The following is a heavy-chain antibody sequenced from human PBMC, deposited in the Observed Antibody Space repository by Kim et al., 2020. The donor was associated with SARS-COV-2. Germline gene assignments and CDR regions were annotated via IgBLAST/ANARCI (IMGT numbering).Heavy chain of an antibody. CDR1: GGSISSYY. CDR2: IYYSGST. J-gene: IGHJ4*02. D-gene: IGHD4-17*01. Sequence: SETLSRTCTVSGGSISSYYWSWIRQPPGKGLEWIGYIYYSGSTNYNPSLKSRVTISVDTSKNQFSLKLSSVTAADTAVYYCARRTVTTGGNYFDYWGQGTLVTVSS. V-gene: IGHV4-59*08. CDR3: ARRTVTTGGNYFDY.